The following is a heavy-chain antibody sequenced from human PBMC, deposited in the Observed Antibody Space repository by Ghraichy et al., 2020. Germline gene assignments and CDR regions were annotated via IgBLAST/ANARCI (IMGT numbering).Heavy chain of an antibody. J-gene: IGHJ5*02. CDR1: GGSISSYY. CDR3: ANLGRYWTDPLDP. D-gene: IGHD2-15*01. Sequence: SQTLSLTCTVSGGSISSYYWSWIRQPPGKGLEWIGYICYSGSTNYNPTLKSRVTISVDTSKNQFSLKLSSVTAADTAEYYCANLGRYWTDPLDPWGQGTLVTVSS. CDR2: ICYSGST. V-gene: IGHV4-59*08.